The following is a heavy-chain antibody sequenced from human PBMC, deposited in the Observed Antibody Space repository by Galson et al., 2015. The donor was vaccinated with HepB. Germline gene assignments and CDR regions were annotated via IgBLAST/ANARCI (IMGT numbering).Heavy chain of an antibody. CDR2: ISASTGTT. J-gene: IGHJ4*02. V-gene: IGHV3-23*01. CDR1: GFTFNSYA. Sequence: SLRLSCAASGFTFNSYAMSWVRQAPGKGLEWVSGISASTGTTYYADSVKGRFTISRDSSKSTLYLQMTSLRVEDTALYYCAKGNMLRAVQNYFDYWGQGTLVTVSS. CDR3: AKGNMLRAVQNYFDY. D-gene: IGHD3-10*01.